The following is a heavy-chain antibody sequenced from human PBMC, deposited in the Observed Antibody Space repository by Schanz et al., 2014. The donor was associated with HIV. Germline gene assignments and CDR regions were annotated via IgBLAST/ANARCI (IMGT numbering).Heavy chain of an antibody. Sequence: QVRLVQSGAEVKKPGASVKVSCKASGYTFTRYDINWVRQATGQGLEWMGWMNPNSGNTGFAQKFQGRVTMTRNTSINTAYMEVSGLKSEDTAVYYCARKMSISNQWLRALYSNYGMDVWGQGTTVTVSS. CDR2: MNPNSGNT. V-gene: IGHV1-8*01. CDR1: GYTFTRYD. D-gene: IGHD5-12*01. J-gene: IGHJ6*02. CDR3: ARKMSISNQWLRALYSNYGMDV.